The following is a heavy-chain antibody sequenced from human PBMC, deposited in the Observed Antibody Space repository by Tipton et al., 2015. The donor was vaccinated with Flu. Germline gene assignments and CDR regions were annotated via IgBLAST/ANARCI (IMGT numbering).Heavy chain of an antibody. D-gene: IGHD3-22*01. CDR1: GGTFSSYA. CDR2: IIPIFGTA. V-gene: IGHV1-69*01. CDR3: ARDQIPNYYDSSGYSPYYYYGMDV. J-gene: IGHJ6*02. Sequence: QLVQSGAEVKKPGSSVKVSCKASGGTFSSYAISWVRQAPGQGLEWMGGIIPIFGTANYAQKFQGRVTITADESTSTAYMELSSLRSEDTAVYYCARDQIPNYYDSSGYSPYYYYGMDVWGQGTTVTVSS.